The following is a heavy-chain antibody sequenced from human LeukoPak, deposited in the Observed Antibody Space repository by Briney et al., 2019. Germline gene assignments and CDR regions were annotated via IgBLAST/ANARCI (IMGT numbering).Heavy chain of an antibody. J-gene: IGHJ6*02. V-gene: IGHV3-30*03. CDR3: ARVIISTKYYSGMDV. CDR2: ISYDGNSK. CDR1: GFTFTNYG. Sequence: GGSLRLSCAASGFTFTNYGMHWVRQAPGKGLERAALISYDGNSKYYADSVKGRFTISRDNSKNTVYLQMDSLRPEDTAVYYCARVIISTKYYSGMDVWGQGTTVTVSS. D-gene: IGHD2/OR15-2a*01.